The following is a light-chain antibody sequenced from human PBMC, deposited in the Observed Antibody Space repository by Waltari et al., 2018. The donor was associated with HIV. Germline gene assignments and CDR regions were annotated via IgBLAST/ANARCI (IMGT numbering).Light chain of an antibody. CDR1: SSDVGAYKF. CDR3: TSYTTSITYV. V-gene: IGLV2-14*01. J-gene: IGLJ1*01. CDR2: EVS. Sequence: QSALTQPASVSGSPGQSITISCPGTSSDVGAYKFVSWYQQHPGKAPKLIIYEVSNRPSGVSNRFSASKSGNTASLTISGLQAEDEADYYCTSYTTSITYVFGTGTKVT.